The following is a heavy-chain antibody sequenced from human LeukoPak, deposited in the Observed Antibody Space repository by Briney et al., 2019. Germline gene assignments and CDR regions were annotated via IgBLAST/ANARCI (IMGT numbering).Heavy chain of an antibody. CDR1: GFTFSSSA. CDR2: ISGSGDST. J-gene: IGHJ4*02. V-gene: IGHV3-23*01. CDR3: ATQAGSGSYVFDF. D-gene: IGHD1-26*01. Sequence: GGSLRLSCAASGFTFSSSAMSWVRQAPGKGLEWVSRISGSGDSTYYADSVKGRFTISRDNSKNTLYLQMNNLRAEDTAVYYCATQAGSGSYVFDFWDQGTLVTVSS.